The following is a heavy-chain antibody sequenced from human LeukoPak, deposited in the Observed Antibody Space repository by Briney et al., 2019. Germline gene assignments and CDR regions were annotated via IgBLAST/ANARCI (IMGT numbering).Heavy chain of an antibody. D-gene: IGHD6-19*01. CDR3: ARDLWSSGRGGFGYYYYYGMDV. Sequence: GASVKVSCKASGYTFTSYGISWVRQAPGQGLEWMGWISAYNGNTNYAQKLQGRVTMTTDTSTSTAYMELRSLRSDDTAVYYCARDLWSSGRGGFGYYYYYGMDVWGQGTTVTVSS. V-gene: IGHV1-18*01. CDR1: GYTFTSYG. J-gene: IGHJ6*02. CDR2: ISAYNGNT.